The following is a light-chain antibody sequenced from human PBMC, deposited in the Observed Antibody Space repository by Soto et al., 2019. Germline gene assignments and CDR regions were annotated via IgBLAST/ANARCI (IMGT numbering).Light chain of an antibody. J-gene: IGLJ1*01. V-gene: IGLV2-8*01. CDR3: SSYRGRHNYV. CDR2: EVS. CDR1: STDVGGYNY. Sequence: QSALTQPPSAAGSPGQSVTISCTGTSTDVGGYNYVSWYQQYPGKAPKLMIYEVSKRPSGVPDRFSGSKSGNTASLTVSGLQAEDEADYYCSSYRGRHNYVFGTGTKLTVL.